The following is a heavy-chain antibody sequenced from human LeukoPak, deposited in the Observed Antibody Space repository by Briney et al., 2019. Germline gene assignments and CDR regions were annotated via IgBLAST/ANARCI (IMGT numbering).Heavy chain of an antibody. CDR2: IDPSDSYT. V-gene: IGHV5-10-1*01. CDR3: ARREGDWFDP. Sequence: GESLKVSCKGSGYSFTSYWISWVRQMPGNGLEWMGRIDPSDSYTNYSPSFQGHVTISADKSISTAYLQWSSLKASDTAMYYCARREGDWFDPWGQGTLVTVSS. CDR1: GYSFTSYW. J-gene: IGHJ5*02.